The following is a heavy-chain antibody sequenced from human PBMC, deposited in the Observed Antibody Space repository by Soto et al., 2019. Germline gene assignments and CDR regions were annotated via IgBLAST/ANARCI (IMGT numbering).Heavy chain of an antibody. CDR2: IRNKANGFTT. J-gene: IGHJ4*02. D-gene: IGHD2-8*01. CDR3: TRWRTSMDCFEY. V-gene: IGHV3-72*01. Sequence: PGGSLILSCAASGFTFIDHYMEWVRQAPGKGLEWVGRIRNKANGFTTEYAASVRGRFTISRDDSKNLVYLQMNSLKTEDTAVYYCTRWRTSMDCFEYWGRGTLVTVSS. CDR1: GFTFIDHY.